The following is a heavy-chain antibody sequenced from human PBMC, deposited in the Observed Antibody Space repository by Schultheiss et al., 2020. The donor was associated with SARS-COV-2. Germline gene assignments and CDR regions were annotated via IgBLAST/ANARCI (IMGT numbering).Heavy chain of an antibody. CDR2: TSNDGTNK. CDR1: GFTFSSYW. J-gene: IGHJ4*02. CDR3: AREGAAAGGDY. D-gene: IGHD6-13*01. V-gene: IGHV3-30*03. Sequence: GGSLRLSCAASGFTFSSYWMHWVRQAPGKGLEWVAITSNDGTNKYYAASVKGRFTISRDNSKNTLYLQMNSLRPEDTAVYYCAREGAAAGGDYWGQGTLVTVSS.